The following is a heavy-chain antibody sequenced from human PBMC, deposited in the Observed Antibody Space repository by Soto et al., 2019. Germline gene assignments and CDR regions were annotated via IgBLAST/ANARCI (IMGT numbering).Heavy chain of an antibody. J-gene: IGHJ4*02. CDR3: ARRVPPLRCVEWRKGPDEYYFDY. CDR2: INPSGGGT. D-gene: IGHD3-3*01. CDR1: GYTFTSYY. V-gene: IGHV1-46*01. Sequence: ASVKVSCKASGYTFTSYYMHWVRQAPGQGLEWMGIINPSGGGTSYAQKFHGRVTMTRDTSTSTVYMELSSLRSEDTAVYYCARRVPPLRCVEWRKGPDEYYFDYWGQ.